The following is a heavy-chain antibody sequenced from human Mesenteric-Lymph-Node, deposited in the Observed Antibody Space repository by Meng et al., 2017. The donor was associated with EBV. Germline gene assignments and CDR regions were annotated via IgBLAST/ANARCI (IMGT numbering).Heavy chain of an antibody. V-gene: IGHV1-46*01. CDR2: INPSGDFT. CDR1: GYTFTHNY. CDR3: ASAWGSGSELDP. Sequence: LCQSWAEVDKPGASVKVACNGSGYTFTHNYTHWGRQAPGQGLEWMGIINPSGDFTSYAPKFQGRVTMTRETSTNTVYMELSSLRSEDTAVYFCASAWGSGSELDPWGQGTLVTVSS. J-gene: IGHJ5*02. D-gene: IGHD3-22*01.